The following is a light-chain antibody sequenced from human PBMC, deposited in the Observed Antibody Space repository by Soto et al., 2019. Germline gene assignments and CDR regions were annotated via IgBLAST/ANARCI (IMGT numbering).Light chain of an antibody. CDR3: QQYGSSPKLT. J-gene: IGKJ4*01. V-gene: IGKV3-20*01. CDR2: GAS. CDR1: QSGSSSY. Sequence: EIVLTQSPGTLSLSPGERATLSCRASQSGSSSYLAWYQQKPGQAPRLLIYGASSRATGIPDRFSGSGSGTDFTLTISRLEPEDFAVYYCQQYGSSPKLTVGGGTKVEIK.